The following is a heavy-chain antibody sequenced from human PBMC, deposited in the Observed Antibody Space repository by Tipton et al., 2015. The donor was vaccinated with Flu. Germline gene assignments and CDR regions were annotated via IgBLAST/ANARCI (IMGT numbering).Heavy chain of an antibody. V-gene: IGHV4-38-2*02. J-gene: IGHJ6*02. D-gene: IGHD3-10*01. CDR1: GDSIGGAYY. CDR3: ARDQGFGGGLAYDYYGLDV. Sequence: TLSLTCSVSGDSIGGAYYWGWIRQPPGKGLEWIGSIHYSGSTYYNPSLKSRLTISVDTSKNQFSLRLSSLTAADTAVYYCARDQGFGGGLAYDYYGLDVWGQGTTVTVSS. CDR2: IHYSGST.